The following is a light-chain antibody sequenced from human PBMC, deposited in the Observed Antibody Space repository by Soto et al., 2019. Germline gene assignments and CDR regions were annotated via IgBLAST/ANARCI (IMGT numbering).Light chain of an antibody. CDR3: QSYDSSLSVVL. V-gene: IGLV1-40*01. J-gene: IGLJ3*02. CDR1: SSNIGAGYG. CDR2: ENN. Sequence: QSVLTQPPSVSGAPGQRVTISCTGSSSNIGAGYGVHWYQQPPGRAPKVLMYENNKRPSGVPDRFSGSKSGTSASLAITGLQAEDEADYYCQSYDSSLSVVLFGGGTNATVL.